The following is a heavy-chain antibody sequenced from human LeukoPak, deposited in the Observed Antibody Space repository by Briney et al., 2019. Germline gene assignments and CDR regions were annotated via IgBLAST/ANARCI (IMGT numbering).Heavy chain of an antibody. Sequence: SETLSLTCTVSGDSFSSGYWSWIRQSPGKGLEWIGYTSHSDSTRYNPSLKSRVTMSIDTSMNQFSLKVTSVTAADTAVYYCARDGQWLVFDYWGQGTLVTVSS. D-gene: IGHD6-19*01. CDR2: TSHSDST. J-gene: IGHJ4*02. V-gene: IGHV4-59*01. CDR1: GDSFSSGY. CDR3: ARDGQWLVFDY.